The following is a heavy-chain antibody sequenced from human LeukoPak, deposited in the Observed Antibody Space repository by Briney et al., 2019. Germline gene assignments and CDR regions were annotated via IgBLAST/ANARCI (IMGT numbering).Heavy chain of an antibody. J-gene: IGHJ6*03. CDR1: GYTFSSYA. CDR3: ARGSGSSWYYYMDV. Sequence: GASVKVSCKASGYTFSSYAISWVRQAPGQGLEWMGGIIPIFGTANYAQKFQGRVTITADESTSTAYMELSSLRSEDTAVYYCARGSGSSWYYYMDVWGKGTTVTISS. D-gene: IGHD6-13*01. CDR2: IIPIFGTA. V-gene: IGHV1-69*13.